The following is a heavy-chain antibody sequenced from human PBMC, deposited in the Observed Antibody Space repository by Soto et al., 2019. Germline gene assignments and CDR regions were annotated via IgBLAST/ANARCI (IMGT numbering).Heavy chain of an antibody. CDR2: TYYSGST. Sequence: QVQLQESGPGLVKPSQTLSLTCTVSGYSISSGGYYWSWIRQHPGKGLEWIGYTYYSGSTYYNPSLKNRVTRSVDTSNNQFSLNLTSVTAADTAVYYCARGGDVLRPWGQGTLVTVSS. CDR1: GYSISSGGYY. J-gene: IGHJ5*02. D-gene: IGHD3-3*01. V-gene: IGHV4-31*03. CDR3: ARGGDVLRP.